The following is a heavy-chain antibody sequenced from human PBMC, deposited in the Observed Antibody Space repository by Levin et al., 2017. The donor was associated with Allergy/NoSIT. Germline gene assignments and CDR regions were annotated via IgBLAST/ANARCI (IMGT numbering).Heavy chain of an antibody. V-gene: IGHV3-23*01. CDR3: GKDAGTSGRDSGTH. D-gene: IGHD3-10*01. J-gene: IGHJ1*01. Sequence: HTGGSLRLSCATSGITFSSYGMTWVRQAPGKGLEWVSSVSGSGSSTFYAESLKGRFTISRDNLKNTLYLEMKSLRAGDTAIYYCGKDAGTSGRDSGTHWGQGTLVTVSS. CDR1: GITFSSYG. CDR2: VSGSGSST.